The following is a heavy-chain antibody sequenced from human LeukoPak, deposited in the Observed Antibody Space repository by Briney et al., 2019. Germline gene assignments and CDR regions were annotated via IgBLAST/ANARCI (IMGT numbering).Heavy chain of an antibody. CDR3: ARVYGSSNYYYDRYYYYMDV. CDR1: GFYFESYA. J-gene: IGHJ6*03. D-gene: IGHD3-22*01. V-gene: IGHV3-23*01. CDR2: VSGSGAST. Sequence: GGSLRLSCATSGFYFESYAMSWVRQAPGKGQEWVSGVSGSGASTYYADSVKGRFTISRDSSKNTLYLQLNSLRVEDTAVYYCARVYGSSNYYYDRYYYYMDVWGRGTTVTVSS.